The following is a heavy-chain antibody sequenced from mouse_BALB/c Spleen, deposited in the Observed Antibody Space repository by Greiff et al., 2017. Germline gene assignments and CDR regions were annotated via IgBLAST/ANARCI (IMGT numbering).Heavy chain of an antibody. V-gene: IGHV2-2*02. J-gene: IGHJ4*01. D-gene: IGHD1-2*01. CDR1: GFSLTSYG. CDR3: ARTPLLRQAMDY. CDR2: IWSGGST. Sequence: VKLMESGPGLVQPSQSLSITCTVSGFSLTSYGVHWVRQSPGKGLEWLGVIWSGGSTDYNAAFISRLSISKDNSKSQVFFKMNSLQANDTAIYYCARTPLLRQAMDYWGQGTSVTVSS.